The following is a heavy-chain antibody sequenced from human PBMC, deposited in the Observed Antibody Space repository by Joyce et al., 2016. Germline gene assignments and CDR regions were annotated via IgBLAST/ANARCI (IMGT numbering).Heavy chain of an antibody. CDR1: GGSFSGYY. J-gene: IGHJ4*02. Sequence: QVQLQQWGAGLLRPSETLSLTCAVYGGSFSGYYWSWIRQPPGKGLEWIGEVTHSGTINYSPSLKSRVTISVDTSKNQFSLMLSSVTAADTAVYYCARAPHYCISSSCFFAYWGQGTLVIVSS. D-gene: IGHD2-2*01. CDR2: VTHSGTI. V-gene: IGHV4-34*02. CDR3: ARAPHYCISSSCFFAY.